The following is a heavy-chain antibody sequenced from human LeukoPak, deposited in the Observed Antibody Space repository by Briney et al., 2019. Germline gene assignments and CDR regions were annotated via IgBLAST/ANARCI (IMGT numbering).Heavy chain of an antibody. CDR2: IYSSGRT. CDR1: GGSISSYF. J-gene: IGHJ4*02. Sequence: SETLSLTCTVSGGSISSYFWTWIRQPAGKGLEWIGRIYSSGRTNYNPSLKSRVTMSVDTSKNQLCLKVTAVTAADTAVYYCARDRYGDYGHDYWGQGILVTVSS. V-gene: IGHV4-4*07. D-gene: IGHD4-17*01. CDR3: ARDRYGDYGHDY.